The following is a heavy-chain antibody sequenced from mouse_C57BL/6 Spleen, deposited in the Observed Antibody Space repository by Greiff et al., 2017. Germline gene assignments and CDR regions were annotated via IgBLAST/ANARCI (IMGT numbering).Heavy chain of an antibody. CDR1: GFNIKDYY. D-gene: IGHD1-1*01. J-gene: IGHJ1*03. V-gene: IGHV14-2*01. CDR2: IDPEGGET. CDR3: ARSDGSSSYWYFDV. Sequence: EVQLQQSGAELVKPGASVKLSCTASGFNIKDYYMHWVKQRPEQGLEWIGRIDPEGGETKYAPKFQGKATITADTSSNTAYLQLSSLTSEDAAVYYCARSDGSSSYWYFDVWGTGTTVTVSS.